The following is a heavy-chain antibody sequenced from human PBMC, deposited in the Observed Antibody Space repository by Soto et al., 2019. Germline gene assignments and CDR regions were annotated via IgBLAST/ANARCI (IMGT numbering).Heavy chain of an antibody. Sequence: LRLSCAASGFTFSSYGMHWVRQAPGKGLEWVAVISYDGSNKYYADSVKGRFTISRDNSKNTLYLQMNSLRAEDTAVYYCANNLVNPLYYYYGMDVWGQGTTVTVSS. J-gene: IGHJ6*02. D-gene: IGHD6-13*01. V-gene: IGHV3-30*18. CDR2: ISYDGSNK. CDR3: ANNLVNPLYYYYGMDV. CDR1: GFTFSSYG.